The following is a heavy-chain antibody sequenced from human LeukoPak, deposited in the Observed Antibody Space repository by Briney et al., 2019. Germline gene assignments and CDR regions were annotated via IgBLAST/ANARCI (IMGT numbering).Heavy chain of an antibody. D-gene: IGHD6-13*01. CDR2: IYSGGST. CDR1: GFTVSSNY. J-gene: IGHJ4*02. CDR3: AKDRNGGSTWYILVN. Sequence: GGSLRLSCAASGFTVSSNYMSWVRQAPGKGLEWVSVIYSGGSTYYADSVKGRFTISRDNSKNTLYLQMNRLRAEDTAMYYCAKDRNGGSTWYILVNWGQGTLVTVSS. V-gene: IGHV3-53*01.